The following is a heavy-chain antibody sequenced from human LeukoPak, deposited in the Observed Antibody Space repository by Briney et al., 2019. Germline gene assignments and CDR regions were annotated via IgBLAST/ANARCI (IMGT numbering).Heavy chain of an antibody. Sequence: SETLSLTCAVSGGSISSYYWSWIRQPPGKGLEWIGYIYYSGSTNYNPSLKSRVTISVDTSKNQFSLKLSSVTAADTAVYYCARRSGSYFDYWGQGTLVTVSS. CDR3: ARRSGSYFDY. CDR1: GGSISSYY. CDR2: IYYSGST. J-gene: IGHJ4*02. V-gene: IGHV4-59*01. D-gene: IGHD1-26*01.